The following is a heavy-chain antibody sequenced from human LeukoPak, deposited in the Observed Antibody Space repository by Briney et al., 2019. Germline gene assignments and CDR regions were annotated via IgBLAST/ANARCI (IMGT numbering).Heavy chain of an antibody. CDR3: ARDSSYSTAI. J-gene: IGHJ3*02. Sequence: GGSLRLSCAASGFTFSIYWMHWVRQAPGKGLVWVSHINSDGSYTTYADSVKGRFTISRDNAKNTLHLQMNSLRAEDTAVYYCARDSSYSTAIWGQGTMVTVSS. V-gene: IGHV3-74*01. CDR2: INSDGSYT. D-gene: IGHD3-22*01. CDR1: GFTFSIYW.